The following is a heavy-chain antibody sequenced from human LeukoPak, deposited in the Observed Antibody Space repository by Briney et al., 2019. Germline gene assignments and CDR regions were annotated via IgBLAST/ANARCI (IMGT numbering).Heavy chain of an antibody. V-gene: IGHV4-31*03. J-gene: IGHJ4*02. CDR3: ARGGDDYYDSSGYFAY. CDR1: GGSISSGGYY. D-gene: IGHD3-22*01. CDR2: IYYSGST. Sequence: PSETLSLTCTVSGGSISSGGYYWSWIRQHPGKGPEWIGYIYYSGSTYYNPSLKSRVTISVDTSKNQFSLKLSSVTAADTAVYYCARGGDDYYDSSGYFAYWGQGTLVTVSS.